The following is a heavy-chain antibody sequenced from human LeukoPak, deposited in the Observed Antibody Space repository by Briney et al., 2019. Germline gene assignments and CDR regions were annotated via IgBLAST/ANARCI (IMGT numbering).Heavy chain of an antibody. D-gene: IGHD3-9*01. Sequence: GGSLRLSCAASGFTFSSYAMSWVRQAPGKGLEWVSAISGSGGSTYYADSVKGRFTISRDNSKNTLYLQMNSLRAEDTAVYYCAKVLRYFDWPRGDWFDPWGQGTLVTVSS. CDR3: AKVLRYFDWPRGDWFDP. CDR2: ISGSGGST. CDR1: GFTFSSYA. V-gene: IGHV3-23*01. J-gene: IGHJ5*02.